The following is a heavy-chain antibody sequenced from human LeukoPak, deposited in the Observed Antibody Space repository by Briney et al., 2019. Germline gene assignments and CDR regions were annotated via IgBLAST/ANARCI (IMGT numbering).Heavy chain of an antibody. V-gene: IGHV4-59*01. CDR3: AGEEEGTVVLDF. Sequence: SETLSLTCTVSGGSISSYYWSWIRQPPGKGLEWIGYIYYSGSTNYNPSLKSRVTISVDTSKNQFSLKLSSVTAADTAVYYCAGEEEGTVVLDFWGQGKMVTV. J-gene: IGHJ3*01. CDR1: GGSISSYY. CDR2: IYYSGST. D-gene: IGHD1-1*01.